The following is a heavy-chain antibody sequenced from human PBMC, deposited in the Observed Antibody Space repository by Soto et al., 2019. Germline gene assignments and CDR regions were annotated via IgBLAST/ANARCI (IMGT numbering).Heavy chain of an antibody. V-gene: IGHV4-4*02. D-gene: IGHD3-10*01. CDR2: IYHSGST. CDR3: ARGKGTRENGFAR. Sequence: ALTSASCGGSVWSRNCCSWVSQPPGKGLEWIGGIYHSGSTNYNPFRKRRVTISADKSKNQCSLRLSSGAAADTAVYYCARGKGTRENGFARLGQGALVTGS. CDR1: GGSVWSRNC. J-gene: IGHJ5*02.